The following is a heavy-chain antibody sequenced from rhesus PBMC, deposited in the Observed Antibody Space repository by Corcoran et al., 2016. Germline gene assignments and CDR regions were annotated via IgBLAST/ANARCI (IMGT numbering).Heavy chain of an antibody. J-gene: IGHJ4*01. V-gene: IGHV2-95*01. D-gene: IGHD1-44*02. CDR2: IYGNDSK. CDR1: GFSISTSGTG. CDR3: ARVRYSGSYNYFDY. Sequence: QVTLKESGPALVKPTQTLTLTCTFSGFSISTSGTGVGWIRQPPGKALEWLASIYGNDSKYDSTSLKSMLTISKDTSNNQVVLTMTNMDPVDTATYYCARVRYSGSYNYFDYWGQGVLVTVSS.